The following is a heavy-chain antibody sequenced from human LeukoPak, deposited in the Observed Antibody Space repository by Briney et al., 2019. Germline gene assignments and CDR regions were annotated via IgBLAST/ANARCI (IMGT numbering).Heavy chain of an antibody. V-gene: IGHV4-34*01. CDR1: GVSFSGYY. Sequence: SETLSLTCAVYGVSFSGYYWSWVRQPPGKGLEWIGEINHSGSTNYNPSLKSRVTISVDTSKNQFSLKLSSVTAADTAVYYCHYSSRLRYYYGMDVWGKGTTVTVSS. J-gene: IGHJ6*04. D-gene: IGHD6-13*01. CDR3: HYSSRLRYYYGMDV. CDR2: INHSGST.